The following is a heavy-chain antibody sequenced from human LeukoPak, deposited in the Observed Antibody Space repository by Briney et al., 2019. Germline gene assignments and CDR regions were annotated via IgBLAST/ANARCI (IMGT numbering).Heavy chain of an antibody. J-gene: IGHJ4*02. CDR2: IYPGDSDT. D-gene: IGHD6-13*01. V-gene: IGHV5-51*01. Sequence: GESLKISCKGSGYSFTSYWIGWVRQMPGKGLEWMGIIYPGDSDTRYSPSFQGQVTISADKSISTAYLQWSSLKASDTAMYYCARKYSSSWYGGVYYFDYWGQGTLVTVSP. CDR1: GYSFTSYW. CDR3: ARKYSSSWYGGVYYFDY.